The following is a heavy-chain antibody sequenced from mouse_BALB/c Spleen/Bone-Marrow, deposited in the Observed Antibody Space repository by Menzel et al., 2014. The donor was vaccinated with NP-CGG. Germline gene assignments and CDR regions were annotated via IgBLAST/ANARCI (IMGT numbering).Heavy chain of an antibody. CDR3: ARKSYYDYDGRPWFAY. V-gene: IGHV5-9-3*01. CDR1: GFTFSSYA. D-gene: IGHD2-4*01. J-gene: IGHJ3*01. CDR2: ISSGGSYT. Sequence: EVQGVESGGGLVKPGGSLKLSCAASGFTFSSYAMSWVRQTPEKRLEWVATISSGGSYTYYPDSVKGRFTISRDNAKNTLYLQMSSLRSEDTAMYYFARKSYYDYDGRPWFAYWGQGTLVTVSA.